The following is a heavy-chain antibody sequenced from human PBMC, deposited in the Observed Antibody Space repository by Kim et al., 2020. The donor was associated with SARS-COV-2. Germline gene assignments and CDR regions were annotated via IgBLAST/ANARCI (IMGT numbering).Heavy chain of an antibody. Sequence: AESVKGRFTISRDNSKNTLYLQMNSLRAEDTAMYYCATSGWGSGSFPFDYWGQGTLVTVSS. J-gene: IGHJ4*02. CDR3: ATSGWGSGSFPFDY. V-gene: IGHV3-66*01. D-gene: IGHD3-10*01.